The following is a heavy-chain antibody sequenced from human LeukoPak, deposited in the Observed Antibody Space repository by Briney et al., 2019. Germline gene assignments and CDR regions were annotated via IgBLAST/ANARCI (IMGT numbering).Heavy chain of an antibody. CDR1: GDSIRSFY. J-gene: IGHJ5*01. Sequence: SETLSLTCSVSGDSIRSFYWNWIRQPPGKRLEWIGNIDYSGSSNYNPSLESRVTISIDTSRKQFFLKLDSVTAADTAVYYCALAPNSNWFDFWGQGTLVTVSS. V-gene: IGHV4-59*08. D-gene: IGHD2-8*01. CDR3: ALAPNSNWFDF. CDR2: IDYSGSS.